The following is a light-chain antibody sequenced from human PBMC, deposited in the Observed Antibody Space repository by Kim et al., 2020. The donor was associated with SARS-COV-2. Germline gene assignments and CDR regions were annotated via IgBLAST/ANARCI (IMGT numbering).Light chain of an antibody. CDR3: GTWDSSPL. Sequence: QSVLTQPPSVSAAPGQKVTISCSGSSSNIGNNYVSWYQQLPETAPKLLIYDNNKRASGIPDRFSGSKSGTSATLGITGLQTGDEADYYCGTWDSSPLFGGGTQLTVL. J-gene: IGLJ2*01. V-gene: IGLV1-51*01. CDR1: SSNIGNNY. CDR2: DNN.